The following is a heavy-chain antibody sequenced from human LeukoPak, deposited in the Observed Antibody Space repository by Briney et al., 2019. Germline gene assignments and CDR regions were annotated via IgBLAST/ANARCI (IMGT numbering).Heavy chain of an antibody. V-gene: IGHV3-11*01. D-gene: IGHD2/OR15-2a*01. J-gene: IGHJ3*02. Sequence: GGSLRLSCTASGFTFSDYYMSWVRRAPGGGLESVSYISGSVRSISYADSVKGRFTVSRDNDKNSLYLQMNSLRAEDTAVYYCARGLGLRYYSPDAKMAFDIWGQGTMVTVSS. CDR2: ISGSVRSI. CDR1: GFTFSDYY. CDR3: ARGLGLRYYSPDAKMAFDI.